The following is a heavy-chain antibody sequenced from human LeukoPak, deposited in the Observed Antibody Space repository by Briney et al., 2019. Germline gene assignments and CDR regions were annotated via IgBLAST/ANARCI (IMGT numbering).Heavy chain of an antibody. CDR2: IIPIFGTA. Sequence: SVKVSCKASGGTFSSYAISWVRQAPGQGLEWMGRIIPIFGTANYAQKFQGRVTITTDESTSTAYMELSSLRSEDTAVYYCARDLSFYGSGSQYYFDYWGQGTLGTVSS. V-gene: IGHV1-69*05. CDR3: ARDLSFYGSGSQYYFDY. J-gene: IGHJ4*02. CDR1: GGTFSSYA. D-gene: IGHD3-10*01.